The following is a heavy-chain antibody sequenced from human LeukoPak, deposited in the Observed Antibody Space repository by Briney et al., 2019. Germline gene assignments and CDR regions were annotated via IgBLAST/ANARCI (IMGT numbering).Heavy chain of an antibody. Sequence: GGSLRLSCAASGFTFSSYWMHWVRQAPGKGLVWVSRINSDGSSTGYAESVKGRFTISRDNAKNTLYLQMNSVRAEDTAVYYCARDYYVSGGSSMRGWGQGTLVTVSS. CDR1: GFTFSSYW. CDR3: ARDYYVSGGSSMRG. J-gene: IGHJ4*02. CDR2: INSDGSST. D-gene: IGHD3-10*01. V-gene: IGHV3-74*01.